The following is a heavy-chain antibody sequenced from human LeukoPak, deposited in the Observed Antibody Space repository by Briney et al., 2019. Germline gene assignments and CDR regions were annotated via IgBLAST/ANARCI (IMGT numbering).Heavy chain of an antibody. CDR3: ARVSGYYDSGGTGP. CDR2: IHHSGTT. D-gene: IGHD3-22*01. Sequence: PSETLSLTCGVSGYSISSGYQWGWIRQPPGKGLEWIGSIHHSGTTYYNPSLKSRVTISVDTSKNQFSLKLNSVTAADTAVYYCARVSGYYDSGGTGPWGQGTLVTVSS. V-gene: IGHV4-38-2*01. J-gene: IGHJ4*02. CDR1: GYSISSGYQ.